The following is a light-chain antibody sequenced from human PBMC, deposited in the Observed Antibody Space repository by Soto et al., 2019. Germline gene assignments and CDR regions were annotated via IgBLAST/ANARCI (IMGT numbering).Light chain of an antibody. CDR2: DDN. V-gene: IGLV1-51*01. CDR1: SSNIGGNS. CDR3: CSYAGTYTYV. J-gene: IGLJ1*01. Sequence: QSVLTQPPSVSAAPGQKVTISCSGSSSNIGGNSVSWYQQLPGTAPKLLIYDDNKRPSGIPDRFSGSKSGTSATLGITGFQTGDEADYYCCSYAGTYTYVFATGTKVTVL.